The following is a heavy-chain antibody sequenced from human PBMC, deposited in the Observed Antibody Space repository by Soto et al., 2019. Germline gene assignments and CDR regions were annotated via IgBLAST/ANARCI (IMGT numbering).Heavy chain of an antibody. CDR2: ISSSSSYI. V-gene: IGHV3-21*01. CDR1: GFTFSSYS. D-gene: IGHD3-3*01. CDR3: ARVGAALLEWYQPGNWFDP. J-gene: IGHJ5*02. Sequence: EVQLVESGGGLVKPGGSLRLSCAASGFTFSSYSMNWVRQAPGKGLEWVSSISSSSSYIYYADSVKGRFTISRDNAKNSLYLQMNSLRAEDTAVYYCARVGAALLEWYQPGNWFDPWGQGTLVTVSS.